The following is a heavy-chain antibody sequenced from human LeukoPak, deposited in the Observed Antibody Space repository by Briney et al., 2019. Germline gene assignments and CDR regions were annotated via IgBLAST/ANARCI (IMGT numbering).Heavy chain of an antibody. CDR2: IYYSGST. CDR3: ARDLVLGVTEDAFDI. J-gene: IGHJ3*02. CDR1: GGSISSSSYY. D-gene: IGHD1-14*01. V-gene: IGHV4-39*07. Sequence: SETLSLTCTVSGGSISSSSYYWGWIRQPPGKGLEWIGSIYYSGSTYYNPSLKSRVTISVDTSKNQFSLKLSSVTAADTAVYYCARDLVLGVTEDAFDIWGQGTMVTVSS.